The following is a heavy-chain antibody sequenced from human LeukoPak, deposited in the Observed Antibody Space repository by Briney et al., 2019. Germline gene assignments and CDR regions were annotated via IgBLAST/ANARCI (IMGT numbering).Heavy chain of an antibody. D-gene: IGHD3-10*01. CDR3: ARDRVLLWFGELSPDI. Sequence: ASVKVSCKASGYTFTGYYMHWVRQAPGQGLEWMGRINPNSGGTNYAQKFQGRVTMTRDTSISTAYMELSRLRSDDTAVYYCARDRVLLWFGELSPDIWGQGTMATVSS. CDR1: GYTFTGYY. CDR2: INPNSGGT. J-gene: IGHJ3*02. V-gene: IGHV1-2*06.